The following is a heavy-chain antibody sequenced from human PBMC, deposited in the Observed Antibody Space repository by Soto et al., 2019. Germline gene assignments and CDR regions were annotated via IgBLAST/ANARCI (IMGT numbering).Heavy chain of an antibody. V-gene: IGHV1-46*03. CDR3: FRDVGD. CDR2: INPSGGRT. J-gene: IGHJ4*02. CDR1: GNIFTSQY. Sequence: QVQLVQSGAEVKKPGASVKVSCKVSGNIFTSQYMHWVRQAPGQGLEWMAMINPSGGRTSCAQMFQGRVTMTRDTSTSTVHMELCSLISEDTAVYYCFRDVGDWGQGTLVTVSS. D-gene: IGHD3-3*01.